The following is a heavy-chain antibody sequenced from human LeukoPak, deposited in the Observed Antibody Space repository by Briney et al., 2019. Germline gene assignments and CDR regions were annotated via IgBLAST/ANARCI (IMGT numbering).Heavy chain of an antibody. CDR3: ARARSGDYFDY. CDR1: GGSINSYY. D-gene: IGHD2-15*01. Sequence: SETLSLTCTVPGGSINSYYWSWIRQPPGKGLEWIGYIYYSGSTNYNPSLKSRVTILLNTSKNQFSLKLTSVTAADTAVYYCARARSGDYFDYWGQGTLVTVSS. CDR2: IYYSGST. V-gene: IGHV4-59*01. J-gene: IGHJ4*02.